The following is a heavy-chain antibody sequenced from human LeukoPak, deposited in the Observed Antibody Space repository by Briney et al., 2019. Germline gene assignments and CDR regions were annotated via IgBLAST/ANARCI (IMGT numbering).Heavy chain of an antibody. CDR3: ARGRYDILTGYYFYFFDY. CDR1: GGSISNYY. J-gene: IGHJ4*02. Sequence: SETLSLTCTVSGGSISNYYWSWVRQPPGKGLEWIGYIYYSGSTNYNPSLKSRVTISVDTSKNQFSLRLSSVTAADTAVYYCARGRYDILTGYYFYFFDYWGQGTLVTVSS. D-gene: IGHD3-9*01. CDR2: IYYSGST. V-gene: IGHV4-59*01.